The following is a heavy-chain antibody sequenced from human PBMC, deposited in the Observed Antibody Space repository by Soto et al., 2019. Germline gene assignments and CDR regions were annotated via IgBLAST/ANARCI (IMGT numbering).Heavy chain of an antibody. Sequence: GGSLRLSCAASGFTFSSYAMSWVRQAPGKGLEWVSGISGSGGSTYYADSVKGRFTISRDNSKNTLYLQMNSLRAEDTAVYYCARDLDYDFWSGYGYWGQGTLVTVSS. CDR2: ISGSGGST. CDR3: ARDLDYDFWSGYGY. D-gene: IGHD3-3*01. J-gene: IGHJ4*02. V-gene: IGHV3-23*01. CDR1: GFTFSSYA.